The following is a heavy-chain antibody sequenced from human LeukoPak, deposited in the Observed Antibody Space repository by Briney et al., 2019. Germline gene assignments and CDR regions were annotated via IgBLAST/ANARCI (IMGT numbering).Heavy chain of an antibody. J-gene: IGHJ6*02. CDR2: IKQDGSGK. CDR3: ARVTRGTHITIFGVGNYYYYYGMDV. D-gene: IGHD3-3*01. CDR1: GFTFSSYW. Sequence: PGGSLRLSCAASGFTFSSYWMSWVRQAPGKGLEWVANIKQDGSGKYYVDSVKGRFTISRDNAKNSLYLQMNSLRAEDTAVYYCARVTRGTHITIFGVGNYYYYYGMDVWGQGTTVTVSS. V-gene: IGHV3-7*03.